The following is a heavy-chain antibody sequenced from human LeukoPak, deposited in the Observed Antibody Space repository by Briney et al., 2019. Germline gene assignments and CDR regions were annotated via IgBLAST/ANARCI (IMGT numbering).Heavy chain of an antibody. CDR2: LYSDGNT. Sequence: GESLRLSCAASGFTVITNDMTWVRQAPGKGLEWGSVLYSDGNTKYADSVQGRFTISRDNSKNTLYLEMNSLSPDDTAVYYCARGVEPLAANTLAYWGQGTLVTVSS. CDR3: ARGVEPLAANTLAY. J-gene: IGHJ4*02. V-gene: IGHV3-53*01. D-gene: IGHD1-14*01. CDR1: GFTVITND.